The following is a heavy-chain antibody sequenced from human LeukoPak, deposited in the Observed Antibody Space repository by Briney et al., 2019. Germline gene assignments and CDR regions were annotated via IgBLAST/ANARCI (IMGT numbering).Heavy chain of an antibody. CDR1: GFTFSSYC. CDR3: ARSLTRGDFWSGGHYYYMDV. J-gene: IGHJ6*03. Sequence: PGGSLRLSCAASGFTFSSYCINWVRQAPGKGLEWVSSISRGSSYINYADSVKGRFTISRDNAKNSLYLQMNSLRAEDTAVYYCARSLTRGDFWSGGHYYYMDVWGKGTTVTVSS. D-gene: IGHD3-3*01. CDR2: ISRGSSYI. V-gene: IGHV3-21*01.